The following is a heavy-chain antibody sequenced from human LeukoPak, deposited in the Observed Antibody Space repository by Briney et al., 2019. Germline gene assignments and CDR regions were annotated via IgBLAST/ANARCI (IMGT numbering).Heavy chain of an antibody. CDR3: AELGITMIGGV. Sequence: GGSLRLSCAASGFTFSSYWMSLVRQAPGKGLEWGANIKQDGSEKYYVDSVKGRFTISRDNAKNSLYLQMNSLRAEDTAVYYCAELGITMIGGVWGKGDTVTISS. D-gene: IGHD3-10*02. J-gene: IGHJ6*04. V-gene: IGHV3-7*01. CDR1: GFTFSSYW. CDR2: IKQDGSEK.